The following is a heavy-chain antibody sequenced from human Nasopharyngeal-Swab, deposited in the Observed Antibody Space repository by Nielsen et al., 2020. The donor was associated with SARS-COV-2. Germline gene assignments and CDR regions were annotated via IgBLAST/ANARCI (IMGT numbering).Heavy chain of an antibody. D-gene: IGHD6-13*01. Sequence: GGSLRLSCAASGFTFSTHAMTWVRQTPGRELEWVSTISVSGDYTYYADSAKGRFSISRDNSKSTLYLQMNSLRAEDTAVYYCAKHAAYTNSWHHFDYWGQGTLVTVSS. CDR1: GFTFSTHA. CDR3: AKHAAYTNSWHHFDY. J-gene: IGHJ4*02. V-gene: IGHV3-23*01. CDR2: ISVSGDYT.